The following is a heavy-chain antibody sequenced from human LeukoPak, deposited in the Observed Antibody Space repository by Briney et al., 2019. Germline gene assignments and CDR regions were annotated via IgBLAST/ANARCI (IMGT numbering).Heavy chain of an antibody. D-gene: IGHD3-16*02. CDR1: GGTFSSYA. J-gene: IGHJ4*02. CDR3: ARDRRYDYVWGSYRYIDY. CDR2: IIPILGIA. Sequence: SVKVSCKASGGTFSSYAISWVRQAPGQGLEWMGRIIPILGIANYAQKFQGRVTITADKSTSTAYMELSSLRSEDTAVYYCARDRRYDYVWGSYRYIDYWGQGTLVTVSS. V-gene: IGHV1-69*04.